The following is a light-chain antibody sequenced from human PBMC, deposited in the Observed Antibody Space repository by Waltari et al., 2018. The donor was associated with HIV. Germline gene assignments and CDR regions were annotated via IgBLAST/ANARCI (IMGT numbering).Light chain of an antibody. CDR1: SSDVGGHNY. J-gene: IGLJ3*02. Sequence: QSALTQPPSASGSPGQSVTISCTGTSSDVGGHNYVSWYQQYAGKVPKLMLYEVTKWPSGVPGRFSGSKSGNTASLTVSGLQAEDEADYYCSSFAGSNWVFGGGTKLTVL. V-gene: IGLV2-8*01. CDR2: EVT. CDR3: SSFAGSNWV.